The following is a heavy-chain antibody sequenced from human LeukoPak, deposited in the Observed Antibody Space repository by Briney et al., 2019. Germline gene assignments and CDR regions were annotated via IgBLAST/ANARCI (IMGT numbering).Heavy chain of an antibody. J-gene: IGHJ4*02. CDR2: IYYSGST. D-gene: IGHD3-22*01. Sequence: SETLSLTCPVSGGSISSYYWSWIRQPPGKGLEWIGYIYYSGSTNYNPSLKSRVTISVDTSKNQFSLKLSSVTAADTAVYYCARRLSDYYDSSGSEFDYWGQGTLVTVSS. CDR3: ARRLSDYYDSSGSEFDY. CDR1: GGSISSYY. V-gene: IGHV4-59*01.